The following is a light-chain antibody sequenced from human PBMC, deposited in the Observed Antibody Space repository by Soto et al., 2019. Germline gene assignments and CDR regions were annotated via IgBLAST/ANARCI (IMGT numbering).Light chain of an antibody. CDR3: SSYRSSRTFEV. V-gene: IGLV2-14*03. Sequence: QSALTQPASVSGSPGQSITISCTGTSSDVGGYNYVSWYQQHTGKAPKLMIYDVSNRPSGVSNRFSGSKSGNTASLTISGLQAEDEADYYCSSYRSSRTFEVFGGGTKVTVL. J-gene: IGLJ2*01. CDR2: DVS. CDR1: SSDVGGYNY.